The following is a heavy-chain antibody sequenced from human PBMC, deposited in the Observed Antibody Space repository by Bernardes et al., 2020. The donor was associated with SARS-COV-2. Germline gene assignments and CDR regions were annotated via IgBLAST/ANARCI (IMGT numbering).Heavy chain of an antibody. CDR2: INPKSGGT. J-gene: IGHJ4*02. V-gene: IGHV1-2*02. Sequence: ASVKVSCKASGYTFTGHSMHWVRQAPGQGLEWMGWINPKSGGTNYAQKFQGRVTLTRDTSISTAYMELSRLRSDETAVYYCAREESLDYWGQGTLVTVSS. CDR3: AREESLDY. CDR1: GYTFTGHS.